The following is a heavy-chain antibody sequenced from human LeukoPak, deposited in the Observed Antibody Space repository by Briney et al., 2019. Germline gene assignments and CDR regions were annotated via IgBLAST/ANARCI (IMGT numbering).Heavy chain of an antibody. V-gene: IGHV3-23*01. Sequence: PGGSLRLSCAASGFTFTMFSMNWLRQAPGKGLEWVSAISGSGGSTYYADSVKGRFTISRDNSKNTLYLQMNSLRAEDTAVYYCAKDGTPGGVVVPADYFDYWGQGTLVTVSS. CDR1: GFTFTMFS. D-gene: IGHD2-2*01. CDR2: ISGSGGST. CDR3: AKDGTPGGVVVPADYFDY. J-gene: IGHJ4*02.